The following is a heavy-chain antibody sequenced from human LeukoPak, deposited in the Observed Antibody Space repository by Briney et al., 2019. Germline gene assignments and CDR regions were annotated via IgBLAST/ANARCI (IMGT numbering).Heavy chain of an antibody. CDR3: AKDAATTLEYYYYYMDV. V-gene: IGHV3-33*06. D-gene: IGHD5-12*01. CDR1: GFTFSSYG. CDR2: IWYDGSNK. Sequence: PGRSLRLSCAASGFTFSSYGMHWVRQAPGKGPEWVAVIWYDGSNKYYADSVKGRFTISRDNSKNTLYLQMNSLRAEDTAVYYCAKDAATTLEYYYYYMDVWGKGTTVTVSS. J-gene: IGHJ6*03.